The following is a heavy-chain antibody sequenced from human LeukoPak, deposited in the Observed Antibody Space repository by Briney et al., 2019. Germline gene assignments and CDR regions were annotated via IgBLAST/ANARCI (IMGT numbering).Heavy chain of an antibody. CDR2: ISYDGSNK. D-gene: IGHD5-18*01. CDR3: AKEGGYSYGRTRLLDYYYMDV. V-gene: IGHV3-30*18. Sequence: GGSLRLSCAASGFTFSSYGMHWVRQAPGKGLEWVAVISYDGSNKYYADSVKGRFTISRDNSKNTLYLQMNSLRAEDTAVYYCAKEGGYSYGRTRLLDYYYMDVWGKGTTVTVSS. CDR1: GFTFSSYG. J-gene: IGHJ6*03.